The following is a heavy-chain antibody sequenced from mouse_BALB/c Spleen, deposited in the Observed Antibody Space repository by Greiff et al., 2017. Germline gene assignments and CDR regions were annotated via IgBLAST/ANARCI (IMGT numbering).Heavy chain of an antibody. D-gene: IGHD1-1*01. Sequence: VQLQQSGAELAKPGASVKMSCKASGYTFTSYWMHWVKQRPGRGLEWIGYITPSTGYTEYNQKFKDKATLTADKSSSTAYMQLSSLTSEDSAVYYCARGVTTVVEGPFYAMDYWGQGTSVTVSA. V-gene: IGHV1-7*01. J-gene: IGHJ4*01. CDR2: ITPSTGYT. CDR3: ARGVTTVVEGPFYAMDY. CDR1: GYTFTSYW.